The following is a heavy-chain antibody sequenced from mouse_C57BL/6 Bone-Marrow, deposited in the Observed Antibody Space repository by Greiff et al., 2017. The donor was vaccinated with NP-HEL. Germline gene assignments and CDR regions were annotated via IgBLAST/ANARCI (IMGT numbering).Heavy chain of an antibody. J-gene: IGHJ1*03. CDR3: ARGYDYPWYFDV. CDR2: INPNNGGT. D-gene: IGHD2-4*01. CDR1: GYTFTDYY. Sequence: EVQLQQSGPELVKPGASVKISCKASGYTFTDYYMNWVKQSHGKSLEWIGDINPNNGGTSYNQKFKGKATLTVDKSSSTAYMELRSLTSEDSAVYYCARGYDYPWYFDVWGTGTTVTVSS. V-gene: IGHV1-26*01.